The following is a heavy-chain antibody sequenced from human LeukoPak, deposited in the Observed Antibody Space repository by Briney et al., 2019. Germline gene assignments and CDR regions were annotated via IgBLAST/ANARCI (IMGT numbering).Heavy chain of an antibody. D-gene: IGHD1-14*01. CDR1: GFTFSSYA. CDR3: ARNHFNQNVFDV. Sequence: GGSLRLSCAASGFTFSSYAMSWVRQAPGKGLEWVSAISGSGGSTYYADSVRGRFAISRDNSKNTVYLQMDSLRADDTAMYYCARNHFNQNVFDVWGQGTMVTVSS. CDR2: ISGSGGST. V-gene: IGHV3-23*01. J-gene: IGHJ3*01.